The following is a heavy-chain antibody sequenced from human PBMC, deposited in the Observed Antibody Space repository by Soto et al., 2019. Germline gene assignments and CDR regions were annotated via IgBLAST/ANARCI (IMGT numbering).Heavy chain of an antibody. Sequence: GGSLRLSCAASGFTVSSKYMSWVRQAPGRGLEWVSLINSGGSTSHADSVKGRFTISRDNSKNTLYLQINSLRDEDTAVYYCARDGLNCSGCSCFGVPLDVWGQGTTVPVSS. CDR3: ARDGLNCSGCSCFGVPLDV. D-gene: IGHD2-15*01. CDR2: INSGGST. V-gene: IGHV3-66*01. J-gene: IGHJ6*02. CDR1: GFTVSSKY.